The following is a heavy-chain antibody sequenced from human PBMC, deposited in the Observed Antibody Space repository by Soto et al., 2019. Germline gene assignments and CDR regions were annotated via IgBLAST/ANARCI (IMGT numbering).Heavy chain of an antibody. Sequence: EVQLVESGGGLVQSAGSLRLSCTASGFSVSDHFMVWVRQTPGKGLEWLGQITNRATGDTTFYAASVKGRFTVSKDESRNSLYLQMNSLKTEDTAVYYCASSITQMLTDWGQGTLVAVAS. CDR1: GFSVSDHF. D-gene: IGHD1-20*01. CDR2: ITNRATGDTT. V-gene: IGHV3-72*01. J-gene: IGHJ4*02. CDR3: ASSITQMLTD.